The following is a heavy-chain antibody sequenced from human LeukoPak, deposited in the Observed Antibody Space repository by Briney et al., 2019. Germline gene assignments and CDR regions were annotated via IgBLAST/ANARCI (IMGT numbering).Heavy chain of an antibody. Sequence: GGSLRLSCAASGFTFSSYGMHWVRQAPGKGLEWVAVISYDGSNKYYADSVKGRFTISRDNSKNTLYLQMNSLRAEDTAVYYCAKDHIVVVVAATPDFWGQGTLVTVSS. CDR2: ISYDGSNK. J-gene: IGHJ4*02. CDR1: GFTFSSYG. V-gene: IGHV3-30*18. CDR3: AKDHIVVVVAATPDF. D-gene: IGHD2-15*01.